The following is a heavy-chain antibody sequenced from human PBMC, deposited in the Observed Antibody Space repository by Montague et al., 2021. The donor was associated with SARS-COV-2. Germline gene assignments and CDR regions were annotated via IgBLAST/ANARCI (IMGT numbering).Heavy chain of an antibody. Sequence: SETLSLTCTVSGGPISSYPHYWGWIRQPPGKGLEWIGAMYYSGSTWFNPSLKSRVTISVDTSKNQLSLNLRSVTAADTAVYFCGRVILSATSNSFDCWGPGTLVTVSS. J-gene: IGHJ4*02. V-gene: IGHV4-39*07. CDR3: GRVILSATSNSFDC. CDR1: GGPISSYPHY. CDR2: MYYSGST. D-gene: IGHD2-15*01.